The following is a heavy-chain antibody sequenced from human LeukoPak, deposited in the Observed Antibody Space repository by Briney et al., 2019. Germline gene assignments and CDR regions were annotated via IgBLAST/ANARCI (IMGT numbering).Heavy chain of an antibody. CDR1: GYRFTNYW. CDR3: ARRDCGGDCYSDY. J-gene: IGHJ4*02. V-gene: IGHV5-51*01. D-gene: IGHD2-21*02. CDR2: IYPGDSDT. Sequence: GESLKISCKGSGYRFTNYWIAWVRQMPGKGLEWMGVIYPGDSDTRYSPSFQGQVTLSADKSISTAYLQWSSLQASDTAMYYCARRDCGGDCYSDYWGQGTLVTVSS.